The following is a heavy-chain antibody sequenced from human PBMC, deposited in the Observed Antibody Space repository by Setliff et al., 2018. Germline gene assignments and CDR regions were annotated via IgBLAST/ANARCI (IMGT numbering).Heavy chain of an antibody. D-gene: IGHD3-3*01. V-gene: IGHV1-69*05. CDR1: GGTFSSYA. J-gene: IGHJ5*02. CDR3: ARGYCYGPFPHGWSGYYGVGWFDP. Sequence: EASVKVSCKASGGTFSSYAISWVRQAPGQGLEWMGRVIPIFGTANYAKKFQGRVTMTTGTSTSTADMELRSLRSDDTAVNYGARGYCYGPFPHGWSGYYGVGWFDPWGQGTLVTVSS. CDR2: VIPIFGTA.